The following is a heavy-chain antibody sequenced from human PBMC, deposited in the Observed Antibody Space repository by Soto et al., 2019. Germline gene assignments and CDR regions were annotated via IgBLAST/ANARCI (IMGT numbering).Heavy chain of an antibody. J-gene: IGHJ5*02. CDR3: ARTSCSAGTCYPGGNWFDP. Sequence: SETLSLTCTVSGDLISNYYWIWIRQPPGKGLEWIGFTYCSGSTNYNPSLKSRVTVSVDTSKNQFSLKLNSVTAADTAIYYCARTSCSAGTCYPGGNWFDPWGQGTLVTVSS. D-gene: IGHD2-15*01. CDR2: TYCSGST. CDR1: GDLISNYY. V-gene: IGHV4-59*01.